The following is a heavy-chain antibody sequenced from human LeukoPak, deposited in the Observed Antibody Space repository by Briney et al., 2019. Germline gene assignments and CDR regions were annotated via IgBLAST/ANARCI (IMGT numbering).Heavy chain of an antibody. CDR2: IWYDGSNK. J-gene: IGHJ4*02. V-gene: IGHV3-33*06. D-gene: IGHD6-13*01. CDR3: AKEMKTITAAGIMDY. Sequence: GGSLRLSCAASGFTFSSYGMHWVRQAPGKGLEWVAGIWYDGSNKYYADSVKGRFTISRDHSKNTLYLQMNSLRAEDTAVYYCAKEMKTITAAGIMDYWGQGTLVTVSS. CDR1: GFTFSSYG.